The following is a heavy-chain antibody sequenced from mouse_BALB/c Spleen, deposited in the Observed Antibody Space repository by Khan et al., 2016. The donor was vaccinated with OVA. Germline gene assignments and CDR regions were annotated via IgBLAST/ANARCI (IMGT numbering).Heavy chain of an antibody. J-gene: IGHJ2*01. V-gene: IGHV14-3*02. CDR2: IDPANGNT. CDR3: ARIKA. D-gene: IGHD1-3*01. CDR1: GFNIKDTY. Sequence: VQLQQSGAELVKPGASVKLSCTASGFNIKDTYMHWVKQRPEQGLEWIGRIDPANGNTRYDPTFQGKATITADTSSNTSSLQLNSLTSEDTADYYCARIKAWGQGTTLTVSS.